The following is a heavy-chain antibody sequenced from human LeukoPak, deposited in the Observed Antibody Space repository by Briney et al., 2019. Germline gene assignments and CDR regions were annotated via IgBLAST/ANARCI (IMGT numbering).Heavy chain of an antibody. CDR2: ISSNGGST. D-gene: IGHD3-22*01. Sequence: GGSLRLSYAASGFTFSSYAMNWVRQAPGKGLEYVSAISSNGGSTYYANSVKGRLTISRDNSKNTLYLQMGSLRAEDMAVYYCARLYDSSGFMEYYYYGMDVWGQGTTVTVSS. J-gene: IGHJ6*02. CDR1: GFTFSSYA. V-gene: IGHV3-64*01. CDR3: ARLYDSSGFMEYYYYGMDV.